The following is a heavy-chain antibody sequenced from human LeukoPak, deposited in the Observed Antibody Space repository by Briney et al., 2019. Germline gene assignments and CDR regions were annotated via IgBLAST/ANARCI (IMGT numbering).Heavy chain of an antibody. J-gene: IGHJ5*02. CDR3: ARDNIPVAGTGLSWFDP. V-gene: IGHV4-4*07. D-gene: IGHD6-13*01. Sequence: PSETLSLTCTVSGGSISSYYWSWIRQPAGKGLEWIGRIYTSGSTNYNPSLKSRVTMSVDTSKNQFSLKLSSVTAADTAVYYCARDNIPVAGTGLSWFDPWGQGTLVTVSS. CDR2: IYTSGST. CDR1: GGSISSYY.